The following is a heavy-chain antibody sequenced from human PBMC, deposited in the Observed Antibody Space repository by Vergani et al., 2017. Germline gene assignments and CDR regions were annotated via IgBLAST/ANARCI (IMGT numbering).Heavy chain of an antibody. J-gene: IGHJ4*02. CDR2: ISSSSSYI. CDR1: GFTFSSYS. D-gene: IGHD1-14*01. CDR3: ARDGRIDAEGTELDY. V-gene: IGHV3-21*01. Sequence: EVQLVESGGGLVKPGGSLRLSCAASGFTFSSYSMNWVRQAPGKGLEWVSSISSSSSYIYYADSVKGRFTISRDNAKNSLYLQMNSLRDEDTAVYYCARDGRIDAEGTELDYWGQGTLVTVSS.